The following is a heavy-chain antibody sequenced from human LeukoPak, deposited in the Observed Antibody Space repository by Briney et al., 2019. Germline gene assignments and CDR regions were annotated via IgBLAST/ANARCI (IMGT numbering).Heavy chain of an antibody. D-gene: IGHD3/OR15-3a*01. CDR1: GYTFTSYD. CDR2: MNPNSGNR. V-gene: IGHV1-8*01. J-gene: IGHJ6*03. Sequence: ASVKVSCKASGYTFTSYDINWVRQATGQGLEWMGWMNPNSGNRGYAQKFQGRGTMTKNASITTAYMELSSLRSEATAVYYCARALSWTTDSYYYMDVWGKGTTVTVSS. CDR3: ARALSWTTDSYYYMDV.